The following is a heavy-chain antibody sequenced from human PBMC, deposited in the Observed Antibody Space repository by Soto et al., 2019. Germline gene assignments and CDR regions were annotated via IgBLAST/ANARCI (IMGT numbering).Heavy chain of an antibody. Sequence: QVQLQESGPGLVKPSETLSLTCTVSGGSISSYYWSWIRQPPGKGLEWIGYIYYSGSTNYNPSLNSRYTVSVDTSKTQSSLKVSPVTAADTAVYYCASVGYSTAAHFDYWGQGTLVTVSS. J-gene: IGHJ4*02. D-gene: IGHD5-18*01. V-gene: IGHV4-59*01. CDR1: GGSISSYY. CDR2: IYYSGST. CDR3: ASVGYSTAAHFDY.